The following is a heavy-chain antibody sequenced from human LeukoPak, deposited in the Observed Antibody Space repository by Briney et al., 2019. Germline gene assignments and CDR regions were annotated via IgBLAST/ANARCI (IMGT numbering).Heavy chain of an antibody. CDR1: GFTFSGCS. Sequence: PGGSLRLSCAASGFTFSGCSMNWVRQAPGKGLEWVSAISGSGGSTYYADSVKGRFTISRDNSKNTLYLQMNSLRAEDTAVYYCAKDGEYYGSGIPFPHSFDPWGQGTLVTVSS. V-gene: IGHV3-23*01. CDR2: ISGSGGST. CDR3: AKDGEYYGSGIPFPHSFDP. D-gene: IGHD3-10*01. J-gene: IGHJ5*02.